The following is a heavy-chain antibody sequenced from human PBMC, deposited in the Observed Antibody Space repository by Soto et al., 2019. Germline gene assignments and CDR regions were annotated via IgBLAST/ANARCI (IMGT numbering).Heavy chain of an antibody. Sequence: QMQLVQSGPEVKKPETSVKVSCKASGFTFTSSAMQWVRQARGQRLEWIGWIVVGSGNTNYAQKLQERVTXXRXMXXSTAYMELSSLRSEDTAVYYCASIGRASYYYGMDVWGQGTTVTVSS. V-gene: IGHV1-58*02. CDR2: IVVGSGNT. D-gene: IGHD1-26*01. CDR3: ASIGRASYYYGMDV. CDR1: GFTFTSSA. J-gene: IGHJ6*02.